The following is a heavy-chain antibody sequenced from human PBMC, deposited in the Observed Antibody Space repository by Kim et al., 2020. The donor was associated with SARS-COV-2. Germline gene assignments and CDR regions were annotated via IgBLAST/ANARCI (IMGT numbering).Heavy chain of an antibody. J-gene: IGHJ5*02. CDR1: GFTFSSTG. V-gene: IGHV3-23*01. D-gene: IGHD3-3*01. CDR3: AKKMES. Sequence: GGSLRLSCAASGFTFSSTGMDWVRQAPGKGLEWVSGIGGDGKRYYADSMKGRCTISKDNSKNTLYLQMNSLRAEDTAVYYCAKKMESWGQGTLVTVSS. CDR2: IGGDGKR.